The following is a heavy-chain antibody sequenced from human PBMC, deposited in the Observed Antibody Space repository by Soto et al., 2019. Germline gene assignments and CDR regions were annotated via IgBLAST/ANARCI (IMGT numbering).Heavy chain of an antibody. CDR1: GYTFTSYG. J-gene: IGHJ6*02. V-gene: IGHV1-18*01. CDR3: ASFSIAATDPYGMDV. D-gene: IGHD6-13*01. CDR2: ISAYNGNT. Sequence: QVQLVQSGAEVKKPGASVKVSCKASGYTFTSYGISWVRQAPGQGLEWMGWISAYNGNTNYAQKRQGRVTMTTDTATSTADMELRSLRSDDTAVYYCASFSIAATDPYGMDVWGQGTTVTVSS.